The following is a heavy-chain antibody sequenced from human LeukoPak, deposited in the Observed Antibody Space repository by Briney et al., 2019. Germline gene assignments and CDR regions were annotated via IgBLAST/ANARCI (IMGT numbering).Heavy chain of an antibody. V-gene: IGHV3-48*02. Sequence: GGSLRLPCAASGFTFSSYRMNWVRQAPGRGLEWVSYISRGSTTIYYADSVKGRFTISRDNAKNSLYLQMNSLRDEDTAVYYCARDRGSTTDYSFDYWGQGTLVTVSS. J-gene: IGHJ4*02. CDR1: GFTFSSYR. D-gene: IGHD4-17*01. CDR3: ARDRGSTTDYSFDY. CDR2: ISRGSTTI.